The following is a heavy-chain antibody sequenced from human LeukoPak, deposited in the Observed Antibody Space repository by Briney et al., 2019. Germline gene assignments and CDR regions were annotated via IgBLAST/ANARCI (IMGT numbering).Heavy chain of an antibody. CDR1: GGSISSGGYY. Sequence: SETLSLTCTVSGGSISSGGYYWSWIRQHPGKGLEWIGYIYYSGSTYYNPSLKSRVTISVDTSKNQFSLKLSSATAADTAVYYCARNTCSGGSCYQDYWGQGTLVTVSS. CDR2: IYYSGST. CDR3: ARNTCSGGSCYQDY. V-gene: IGHV4-31*03. D-gene: IGHD2-15*01. J-gene: IGHJ4*02.